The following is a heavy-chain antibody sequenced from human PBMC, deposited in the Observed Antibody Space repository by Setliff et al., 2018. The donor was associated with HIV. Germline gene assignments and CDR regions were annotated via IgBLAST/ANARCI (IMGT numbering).Heavy chain of an antibody. D-gene: IGHD5-18*01. V-gene: IGHV4-39*07. J-gene: IGHJ3*02. CDR1: GGSISSTTYY. CDR2: FHYSGST. CDR3: ARRGYSYGYADAFDI. Sequence: SSETLSLTCTVSGGSISSTTYYWGWIRQPPGKGLEWIGSFHYSGSTSYNPSLKSRVAISLDTSKNQFSLRLSSVTAADTAVYYCARRGYSYGYADAFDIWGQGTMVTVSS.